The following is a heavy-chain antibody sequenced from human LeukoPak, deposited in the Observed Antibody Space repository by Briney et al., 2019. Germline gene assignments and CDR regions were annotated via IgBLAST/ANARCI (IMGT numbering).Heavy chain of an antibody. CDR1: GFAFSSYG. J-gene: IGHJ4*02. CDR2: IWYDGSNK. Sequence: GGSLRLSCAASGFAFSSYGMHWVRQAPGKGLEWVAVIWYDGSNKYYADSVKGRFTISRDNSKNTLYLQMNSLRAEDTAVYYCAREGGGYDLYYFDYWGQGTLVTVSS. V-gene: IGHV3-33*01. D-gene: IGHD5-12*01. CDR3: AREGGGYDLYYFDY.